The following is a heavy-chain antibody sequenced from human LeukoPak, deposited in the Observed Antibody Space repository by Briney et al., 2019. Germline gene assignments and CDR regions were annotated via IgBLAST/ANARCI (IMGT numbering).Heavy chain of an antibody. J-gene: IGHJ5*02. CDR1: GYTFTSYY. CDR2: IIPIFGTA. D-gene: IGHD1-1*01. Sequence: GASVKVSCKASGYTFTSYYMHWVRQAPGQGLEWMGGIIPIFGTANYAQKFQGRVTITADESTSTAYMELSSLRSEDTAVYYCARSGTTGTVGFDPWGQGTLVTVSS. V-gene: IGHV1-69*13. CDR3: ARSGTTGTVGFDP.